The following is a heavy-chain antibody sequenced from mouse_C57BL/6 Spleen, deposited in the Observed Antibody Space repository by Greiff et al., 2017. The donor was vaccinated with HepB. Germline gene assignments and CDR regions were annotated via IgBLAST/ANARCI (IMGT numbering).Heavy chain of an antibody. V-gene: IGHV5-4*01. CDR3: AREGDYDGAMDY. D-gene: IGHD2-4*01. CDR2: ISDGGSYT. J-gene: IGHJ4*01. CDR1: GFTFSSYA. Sequence: EVKLMESGGGLVKPGGSLKLSCAASGFTFSSYAMSWVRQTPEKRLEWVATISDGGSYTYYPDNVKGRFTISRDNAKNNLYLQMSHLKSEDTAMYYWAREGDYDGAMDYWGQGTSVTVSS.